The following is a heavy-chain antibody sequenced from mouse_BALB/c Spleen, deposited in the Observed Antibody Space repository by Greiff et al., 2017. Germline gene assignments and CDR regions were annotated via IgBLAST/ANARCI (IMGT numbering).Heavy chain of an antibody. D-gene: IGHD2-14*01. J-gene: IGHJ4*01. Sequence: EVKLQESGGGLVKPGGSLKLSCAASGFAFSSYDMSWVRQTPEKRLEWVAYISSGGGSTYYPDTVKGRFTISRDNAKNTLYLQMSSLKSEDTAMYYCARQGGNYAMDYWGQGTSVTVSS. CDR3: ARQGGNYAMDY. CDR1: GFAFSSYD. V-gene: IGHV5-12-1*01. CDR2: ISSGGGST.